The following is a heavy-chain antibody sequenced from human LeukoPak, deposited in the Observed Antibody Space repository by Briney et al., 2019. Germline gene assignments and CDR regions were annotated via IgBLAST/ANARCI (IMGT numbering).Heavy chain of an antibody. CDR3: ARSGYCSGGTCSVDY. Sequence: GGCLRLSCAASGFTFSSYGLHWVRQAPGKGLEYVSAISTNGGSTYYANSVKGRFTIFRDNSKNTLYLQMGSLRPEDMAVYYCARSGYCSGGTCSVDYWGQGTLVAVSP. CDR1: GFTFSSYG. D-gene: IGHD2-15*01. CDR2: ISTNGGST. J-gene: IGHJ4*02. V-gene: IGHV3-64*01.